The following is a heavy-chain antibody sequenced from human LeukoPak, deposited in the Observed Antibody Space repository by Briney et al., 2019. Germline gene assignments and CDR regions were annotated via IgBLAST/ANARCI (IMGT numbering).Heavy chain of an antibody. Sequence: PGGPLRLSCAASGFTFSNYWMGWVRQAPGKGLEWVANIKPDGSEKYYVESVKGRFTISRDNAKNALNLQMSSLRAEDTAVYYCARDPTTSQGSDAFDIWGQGTRVTVSS. CDR2: IKPDGSEK. CDR3: ARDPTTSQGSDAFDI. V-gene: IGHV3-7*01. J-gene: IGHJ3*02. CDR1: GFTFSNYW. D-gene: IGHD1-1*01.